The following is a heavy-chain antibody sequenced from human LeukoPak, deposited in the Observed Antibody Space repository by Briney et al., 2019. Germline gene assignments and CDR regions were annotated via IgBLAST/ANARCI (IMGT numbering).Heavy chain of an antibody. CDR3: ARVRPLVGATSADAFDI. V-gene: IGHV4-59*01. Sequence: PSETLSLTCTVSGGSISSYYWSWIRQPPGKGLEWIGYIYYSGSTNYNPSLKSRVTISVDTSKNQFPLKLSSVTAADTAVYYCARVRPLVGATSADAFDIWGQGTMVTVSS. D-gene: IGHD1-26*01. J-gene: IGHJ3*02. CDR2: IYYSGST. CDR1: GGSISSYY.